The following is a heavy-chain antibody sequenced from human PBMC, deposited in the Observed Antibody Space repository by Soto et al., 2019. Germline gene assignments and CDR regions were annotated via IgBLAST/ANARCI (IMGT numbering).Heavy chain of an antibody. J-gene: IGHJ4*02. Sequence: EVQLLESGGGLVQPGGSLRLSCAASGFTFSSYAMSWVRQAPGKGLEWVSAISGSGGSTYYADSVKGRFTISRDNSKNALYLQVNGLRAEDTAVYYCAKGGGTLLWFGESAIDYWGQGTLVTVSS. D-gene: IGHD3-10*01. CDR2: ISGSGGST. CDR3: AKGGGTLLWFGESAIDY. V-gene: IGHV3-23*01. CDR1: GFTFSSYA.